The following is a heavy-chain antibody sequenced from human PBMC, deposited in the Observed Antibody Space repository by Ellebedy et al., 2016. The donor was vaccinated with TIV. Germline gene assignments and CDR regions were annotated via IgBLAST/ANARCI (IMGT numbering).Heavy chain of an antibody. D-gene: IGHD6-25*01. CDR2: VYYSGST. CDR1: GGSISNYY. V-gene: IGHV4-59*01. CDR3: AIAYSSGLFDY. Sequence: MPSETLSLTCTVSGGSISNYYWRWIRQPPGKGLAWIGYVYYSGSTKYNPSLKSRVTISLDTSKIQFSLKLSSVTAADTAVYYCAIAYSSGLFDYWGQGSLVTVSS. J-gene: IGHJ4*02.